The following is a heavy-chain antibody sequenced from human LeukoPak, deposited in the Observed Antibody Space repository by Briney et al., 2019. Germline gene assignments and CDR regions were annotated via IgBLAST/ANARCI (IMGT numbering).Heavy chain of an antibody. D-gene: IGHD3-16*02. V-gene: IGHV3-23*01. CDR2: ISGSGGST. CDR3: AKDMAVDYVWGSYRGAFDY. Sequence: GGSLRLSCAASGLTFSSYAMSWVRQAPGKGLEWVSAISGSGGSTYYADSVKGRFTISRDNSKNTLYLQMNSLRAEDTAVYYCAKDMAVDYVWGSYRGAFDYWGQGTLVTVSS. J-gene: IGHJ4*02. CDR1: GLTFSSYA.